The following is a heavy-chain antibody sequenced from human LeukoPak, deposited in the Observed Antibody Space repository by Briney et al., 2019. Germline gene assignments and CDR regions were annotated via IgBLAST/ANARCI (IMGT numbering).Heavy chain of an antibody. J-gene: IGHJ4*02. CDR3: ARDHQLGYCSGGSCYSRKLTNYYFDY. CDR1: GYTLTDHH. D-gene: IGHD2-15*01. CDR2: VKSNSGGI. V-gene: IGHV1-2*02. Sequence: ASVKVSCKASGYTLTDHHIHWVRQAPGQGLEWMGWVKSNSGGIKYAQEFQDRVTMTRDASTSTAYMELSRLRSDDTAVYYCARDHQLGYCSGGSCYSRKLTNYYFDYWGQGTLVTVSS.